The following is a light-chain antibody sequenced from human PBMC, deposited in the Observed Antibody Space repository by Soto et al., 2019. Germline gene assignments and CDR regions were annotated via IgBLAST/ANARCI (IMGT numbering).Light chain of an antibody. Sequence: QSALTQPPSASGSPGQSVTISCSVTSSEVGGYNYVSWYQQHPGKAPKLMIYEVTKRPSGVPDRFSGSKSGNTASLTVSGLQAEDEAVYYCSSYAGSNQAVAFGGGTKVTVL. CDR3: SSYAGSNQAVA. J-gene: IGLJ2*01. CDR1: SSEVGGYNY. CDR2: EVT. V-gene: IGLV2-8*01.